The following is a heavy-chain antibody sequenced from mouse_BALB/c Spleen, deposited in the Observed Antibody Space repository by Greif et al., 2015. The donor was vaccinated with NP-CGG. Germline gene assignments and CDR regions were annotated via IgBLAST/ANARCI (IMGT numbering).Heavy chain of an antibody. J-gene: IGHJ1*01. CDR2: IDPANGNT. Sequence: EVQLQQSGAELVKPGASVKLSCTASGFNINDTYMHWVKQRPEQGLEWIGRIDPANGNTKYDPKFQGKATITADTSSNTAYLQLSSLTSEDTAVYYCARYGNYVYFDVWGAGTTVTVSS. CDR3: ARYGNYVYFDV. CDR1: GFNINDTY. D-gene: IGHD2-1*01. V-gene: IGHV14-3*02.